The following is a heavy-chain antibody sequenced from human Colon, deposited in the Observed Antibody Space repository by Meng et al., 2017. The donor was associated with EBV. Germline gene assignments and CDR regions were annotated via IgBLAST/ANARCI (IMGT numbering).Heavy chain of an antibody. CDR2: INHSGST. V-gene: IGHV4-34*01. CDR3: ARGPGGSYYVYYFDY. CDR1: GVSFSGYY. J-gene: IGHJ4*02. Sequence: QVQLQQRGAVLLKPSVTLSCARAGYGVSFSGYYWNWIRQPSEKGLEWIGEINHSGSTNYNPSLKSRVTISVDTSKKQFSLKLSSVTAADTAVYYCARGPGGSYYVYYFDYWGQGTLVTVSS. D-gene: IGHD1-26*01.